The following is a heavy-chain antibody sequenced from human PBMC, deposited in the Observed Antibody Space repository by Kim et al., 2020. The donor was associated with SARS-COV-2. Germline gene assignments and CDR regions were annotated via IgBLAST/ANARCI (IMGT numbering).Heavy chain of an antibody. CDR3: ARGSGSYGFDS. V-gene: IGHV3-74*01. D-gene: IGHD1-26*01. J-gene: IGHJ4*02. Sequence: YAGAVKGRFNIARDNAKSTLDLQMNRLRPEDTAVYYCARGSGSYGFDSWGQGVLVTVSS.